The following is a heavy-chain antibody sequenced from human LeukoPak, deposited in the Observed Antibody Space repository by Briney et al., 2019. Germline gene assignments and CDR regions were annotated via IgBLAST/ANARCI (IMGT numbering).Heavy chain of an antibody. CDR2: VSGSGGSI. V-gene: IGHV3-23*01. J-gene: IGHJ5*02. D-gene: IGHD4-11*01. CDR3: AKESRNFAPSFCGP. Sequence: GGSLRLSCVASGFTFSNFAMSWVRQAPGRGLEWVSSVSGSGGSIYYADSVKGRFTISRDNSKKMLYLQMSSLRVEDTAVYYCAKESRNFAPSFCGPGGQGILVTVSS. CDR1: GFTFSNFA.